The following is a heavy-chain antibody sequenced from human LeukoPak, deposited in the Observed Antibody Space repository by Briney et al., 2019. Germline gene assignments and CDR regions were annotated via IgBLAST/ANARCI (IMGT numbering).Heavy chain of an antibody. CDR1: GGSFSGYY. V-gene: IGHV4-34*01. J-gene: IGHJ4*02. CDR2: INHSGST. D-gene: IGHD1-14*01. Sequence: SETLSLTCAVYGGSFSGYYWSWIRQPPGKGLEWIGEINHSGSTNYNPSLKSRVTISVDTSKNQFSLKLSSVADADTAVYCCARVGAGEDNNLDYWGQGTLVTVSS. CDR3: ARVGAGEDNNLDY.